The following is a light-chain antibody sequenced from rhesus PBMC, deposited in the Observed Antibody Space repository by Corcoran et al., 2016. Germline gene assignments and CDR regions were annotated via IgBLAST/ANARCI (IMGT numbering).Light chain of an antibody. V-gene: IGKV3-24*01. CDR3: MQQFYWPHS. CDR2: GAS. Sequence: EIVMTQSPATLSLSPGERATLSCRASQSVSSSLAWYQQKPGQAPRLLIYGASSRATGIPDRFSGSGSGTDFSLTISSLEPEDVAFYFCMQQFYWPHSFGQGTKVGIK. J-gene: IGKJ2*01. CDR1: QSVSSS.